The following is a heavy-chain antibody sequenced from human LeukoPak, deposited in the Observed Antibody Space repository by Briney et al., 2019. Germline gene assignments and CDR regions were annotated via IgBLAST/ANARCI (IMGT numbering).Heavy chain of an antibody. CDR2: IIPIFGTA. Sequence: SVKVSCKASGGTFSSYAISWVRQAPGQGLEWMGGIIPIFGTANYAQKFQGRVTITADESTSTAYMELSSLRSEDTAVYYCASVASHYDSSGFFDYWGQGTLVTVSS. V-gene: IGHV1-69*01. J-gene: IGHJ4*02. CDR3: ASVASHYDSSGFFDY. CDR1: GGTFSSYA. D-gene: IGHD3-22*01.